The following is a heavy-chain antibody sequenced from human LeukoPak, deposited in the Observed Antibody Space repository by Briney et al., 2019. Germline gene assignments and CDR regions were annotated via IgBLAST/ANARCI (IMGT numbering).Heavy chain of an antibody. J-gene: IGHJ4*02. Sequence: KPSETLSLTCAVSGGSIISSYWWSWVRQPPGKGLEWIGEIFYSGSANYNPSLKSRVTISVDNSKNQFSLKLNSVTAADTAMYFCVRFVKSEYSYEYNWGQGTLVTVSS. CDR1: GGSIISSYW. CDR3: VRFVKSEYSYEYN. D-gene: IGHD5-18*01. V-gene: IGHV4-4*02. CDR2: IFYSGSA.